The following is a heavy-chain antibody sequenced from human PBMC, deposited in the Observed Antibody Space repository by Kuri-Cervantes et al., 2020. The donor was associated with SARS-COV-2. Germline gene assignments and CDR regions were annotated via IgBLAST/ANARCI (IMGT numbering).Heavy chain of an antibody. CDR1: GYTFTSYG. CDR3: ARDRGSSGWSWVYYYYGMDV. Sequence: ASVTVSCKASGYTFTSYGISWVRQAPGQGLEWMGWISAYNGNTNYAQKLQGRVTMTTDTSTSTAYMELRSLRSDDTAVYYCARDRGSSGWSWVYYYYGMDVWGQGTTVTVSS. CDR2: ISAYNGNT. J-gene: IGHJ6*01. V-gene: IGHV1-18*01. D-gene: IGHD6-19*01.